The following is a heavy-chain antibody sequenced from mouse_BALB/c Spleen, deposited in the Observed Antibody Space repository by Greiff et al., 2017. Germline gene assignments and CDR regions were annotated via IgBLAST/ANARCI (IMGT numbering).Heavy chain of an antibody. J-gene: IGHJ3*01. D-gene: IGHD2-2*01. CDR1: GYTFSSYW. Sequence: QVQLKESGAELMKPGASVKISCKATGYTFSSYWIEWVKQRPGHGLEWIGEILPGSGSTNYNEKFKGKATFTADTSSNTAYMQLSSLTSEDSAVYYCARMVTTKGFAYWGQGTLVTVSA. CDR3: ARMVTTKGFAY. V-gene: IGHV1-9*01. CDR2: ILPGSGST.